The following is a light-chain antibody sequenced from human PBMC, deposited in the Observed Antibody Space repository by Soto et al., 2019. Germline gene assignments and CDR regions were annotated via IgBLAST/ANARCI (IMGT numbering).Light chain of an antibody. CDR1: SSNIGTPYD. Sequence: QSVLTQPPSVSGAPGQRVTISCTGNSSNIGTPYDVHWYHQLAGAAPKLLIYGSTNRPSGVPERFSGSKSGISASLAITGLQAEDEADYYCQSYDSSLSAWVFGGGTQLTVL. CDR2: GST. CDR3: QSYDSSLSAWV. V-gene: IGLV1-40*01. J-gene: IGLJ3*02.